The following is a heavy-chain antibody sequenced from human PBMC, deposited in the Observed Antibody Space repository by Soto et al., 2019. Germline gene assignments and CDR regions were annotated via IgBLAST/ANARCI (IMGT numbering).Heavy chain of an antibody. CDR3: AKDCSSTSCYGAQRLFDY. CDR1: GFTFSSYA. J-gene: IGHJ4*02. Sequence: SGGGLVQPGGSLRLSCAASGFTFSSYAMSWVRQAPGKGLEWVSAISGSGGSTYYADSVKGRFTISRDNSKNTLYLQMNSLRAEDTAVYYCAKDCSSTSCYGAQRLFDYWGQGTLVTVSS. D-gene: IGHD2-2*01. V-gene: IGHV3-23*01. CDR2: ISGSGGST.